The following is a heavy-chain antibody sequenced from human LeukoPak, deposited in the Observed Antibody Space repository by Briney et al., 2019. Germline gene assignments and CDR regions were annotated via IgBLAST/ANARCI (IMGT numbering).Heavy chain of an antibody. Sequence: AASVKVSCKASGGTFSSYAISWVRQAPGQGLEWMGGIIPIFGTANYAQKFQGRVTITADESTSTAYMELSSLRSEDTAVYYCARVLGPDYGGNSGNFQHWGQGTLVTVSS. CDR2: IIPIFGTA. CDR3: ARVLGPDYGGNSGNFQH. J-gene: IGHJ1*01. D-gene: IGHD4-23*01. CDR1: GGTFSSYA. V-gene: IGHV1-69*01.